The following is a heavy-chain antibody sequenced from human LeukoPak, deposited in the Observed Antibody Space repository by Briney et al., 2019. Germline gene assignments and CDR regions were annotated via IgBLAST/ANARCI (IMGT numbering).Heavy chain of an antibody. J-gene: IGHJ4*02. D-gene: IGHD5-18*01. CDR3: ARANVDTAMAYYFDY. V-gene: IGHV1-69*01. Sequence: SVKVSCKASGGTFSSYAISWVRQAPGQGLERMGGIIPIFGTANYAQKFHGKVTITADESTSTAYMELSSLRSEDTAVYYCARANVDTAMAYYFDYWGQGTLVTVSS. CDR1: GGTFSSYA. CDR2: IIPIFGTA.